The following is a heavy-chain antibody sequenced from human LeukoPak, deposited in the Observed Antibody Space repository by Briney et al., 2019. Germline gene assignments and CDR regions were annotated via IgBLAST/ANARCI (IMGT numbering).Heavy chain of an antibody. J-gene: IGHJ3*02. CDR3: ARDRRLGMWYAFGI. Sequence: SETLSLTCTVSGGSISSGSYYWSWIRQPAGKGLEWIGRIYTSGSTNYNPSLKSRVTISVDTSKNQFSLELGSVTAADTAIYYCARDRRLGMWYAFGIWGQGTMVTVSS. CDR1: GGSISSGSYY. V-gene: IGHV4-61*02. D-gene: IGHD7-27*01. CDR2: IYTSGST.